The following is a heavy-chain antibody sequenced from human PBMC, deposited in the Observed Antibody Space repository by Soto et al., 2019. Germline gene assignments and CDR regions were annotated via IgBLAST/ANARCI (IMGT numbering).Heavy chain of an antibody. V-gene: IGHV4-30-4*08. CDR2: IHHSGSI. CDR3: AREDDGGDSLDV. D-gene: IGHD2-21*02. J-gene: IGHJ6*02. Sequence: SETLSLTCTVSGYSISSDYYHWTWIRQSPGKGLEWIGYIHHSGSILYNPSLKSRVTISVDTSKNQFSLHLTSVTAADTAVYFCAREDDGGDSLDVWGQGTTVTVSS. CDR1: GYSISSDYYH.